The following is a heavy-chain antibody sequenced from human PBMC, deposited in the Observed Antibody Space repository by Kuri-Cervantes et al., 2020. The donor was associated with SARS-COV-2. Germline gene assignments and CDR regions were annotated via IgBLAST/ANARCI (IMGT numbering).Heavy chain of an antibody. CDR1: GYSFTMYP. Sequence: ASVKVSCKASGYSFTMYPMHWVRQAPGQSLEWMGWINPGNGNTKYSQKFQDRVTITRDTSASTAYVELSSLRSEDTAVYYCARSAAFYYDSSGYYYASAKFQHWGQGTLVTVSS. CDR2: INPGNGNT. J-gene: IGHJ1*01. D-gene: IGHD3-22*01. CDR3: ARSAAFYYDSSGYYYASAKFQH. V-gene: IGHV1-3*01.